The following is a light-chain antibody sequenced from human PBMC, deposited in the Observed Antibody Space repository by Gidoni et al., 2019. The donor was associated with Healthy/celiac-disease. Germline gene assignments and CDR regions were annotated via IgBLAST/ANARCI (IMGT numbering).Light chain of an antibody. V-gene: IGKV3-15*01. J-gene: IGKJ2*01. Sequence: IVTSQSPPTLSVSPGERATLSCSASQSISSNLDWYQQKPGQAPRLLIYGASTRATGIPARFSGSGSGTEFTLTISSLQSEDFAVYYCQQYNNWPPYTFGQGTKLEIK. CDR3: QQYNNWPPYT. CDR1: QSISSN. CDR2: GAS.